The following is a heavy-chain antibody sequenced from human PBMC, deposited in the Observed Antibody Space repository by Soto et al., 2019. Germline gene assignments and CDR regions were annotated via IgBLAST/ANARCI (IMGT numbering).Heavy chain of an antibody. J-gene: IGHJ3*02. Sequence: GGSLRLSCAASGITVSNVWMTWVRQAPGKGLEWVSAISGSGGSTYYADSVKGRFTISRDNSKNTLYLQMNSLRAEDTAVYYCAKDMYYDYVWGSYKAFDIWGQGTMVTVSS. V-gene: IGHV3-23*01. CDR1: GITVSNVW. CDR2: ISGSGGST. D-gene: IGHD3-16*01. CDR3: AKDMYYDYVWGSYKAFDI.